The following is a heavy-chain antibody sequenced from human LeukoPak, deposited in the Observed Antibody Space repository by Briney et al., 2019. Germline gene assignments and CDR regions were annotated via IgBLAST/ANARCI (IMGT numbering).Heavy chain of an antibody. CDR3: ARKRIGDQGYYFDY. V-gene: IGHV4-39*01. D-gene: IGHD3-3*01. CDR2: IYSSGST. CDR1: GGSISSSSYY. J-gene: IGHJ4*02. Sequence: PSETLSLTCTVSGGSISSSSYYWGWIRQPPGKGLEWIGSIYSSGSTYYNPSLKSRVTISVDTSKNQFSLKLSSVTAADTAVYYCARKRIGDQGYYFDYWGQGTLVTVSS.